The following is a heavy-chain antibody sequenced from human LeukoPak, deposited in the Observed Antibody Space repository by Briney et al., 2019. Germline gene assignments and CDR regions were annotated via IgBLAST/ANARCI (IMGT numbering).Heavy chain of an antibody. CDR2: ISSSSSYI. V-gene: IGHV3-21*01. CDR3: ARDRVGGYDWDYHYYYGMDV. D-gene: IGHD5-12*01. CDR1: GFTSSSYS. J-gene: IGHJ6*02. Sequence: GGSLRLSCAASGFTSSSYSMNWVRQAPGKGLEWVSSISSSSSYIYYADSVKGRFTISRDNAKNSLYLQMNSLRAEDTAVYYCARDRVGGYDWDYHYYYGMDVWGQGTTVTVSS.